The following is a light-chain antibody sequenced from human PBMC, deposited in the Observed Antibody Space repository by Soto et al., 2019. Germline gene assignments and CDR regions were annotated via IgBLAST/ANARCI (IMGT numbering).Light chain of an antibody. CDR3: QQDYNLPLT. CDR2: AAS. Sequence: EIVLTQSPATLYLSPGQRATLSCRASQSVRSNFLSWYQQKPGQAPRLLIYAASASATGFPARFSGSGSGTDFTLTISSLQPEDVAVYYWQQDYNLPLTCGGGPKVEIK. CDR1: QSVRSNF. V-gene: IGKV3D-7*01. J-gene: IGKJ4*01.